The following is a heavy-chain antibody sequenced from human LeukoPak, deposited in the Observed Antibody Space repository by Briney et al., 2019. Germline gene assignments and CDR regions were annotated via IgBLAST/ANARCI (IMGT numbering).Heavy chain of an antibody. Sequence: SETLSLTCAVYGGSLNGYYWSWIRQPPGKGLEWIGEINHSGSTNYNPSLKSRVTISVDTSKNQFSLKLSAVTAADTAVYYCARGRSGSYYVGNWFDPWGQGTLVTVSS. CDR2: INHSGST. D-gene: IGHD1-26*01. V-gene: IGHV4-34*01. CDR1: GGSLNGYY. J-gene: IGHJ5*02. CDR3: ARGRSGSYYVGNWFDP.